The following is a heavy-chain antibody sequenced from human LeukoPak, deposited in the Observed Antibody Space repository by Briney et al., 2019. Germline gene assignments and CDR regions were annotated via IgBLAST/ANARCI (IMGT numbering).Heavy chain of an antibody. CDR1: GFTFSSYE. D-gene: IGHD6-19*01. V-gene: IGHV3-48*03. CDR3: ARIAVAGYYFDY. Sequence: GGSLRLSCAASGFTFSSYEMNWVRQAPGKGLEWVSYISSSGSTIYYADSVKGRFTLSRDNAKNSLYLQMNSLRAEDTAVYYCARIAVAGYYFDYWGQGTLVTVSS. CDR2: ISSSGSTI. J-gene: IGHJ4*02.